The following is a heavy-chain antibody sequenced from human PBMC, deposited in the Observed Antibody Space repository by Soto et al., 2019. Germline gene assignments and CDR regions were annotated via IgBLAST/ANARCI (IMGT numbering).Heavy chain of an antibody. CDR3: ARLKGMTTDFNYYYGMDV. CDR1: GGSISSGDYY. CDR2: IYYSGST. J-gene: IGHJ6*02. D-gene: IGHD4-4*01. Sequence: SETLSLTCTVSGGSISSGDYYWSWIRQPPGKGLEWIGYIYYSGSTYYNPSLKSRVTISVDTSKNQFSLKLSSVTAADTAVYYCARLKGMTTDFNYYYGMDVWGQGATVTVSS. V-gene: IGHV4-30-4*01.